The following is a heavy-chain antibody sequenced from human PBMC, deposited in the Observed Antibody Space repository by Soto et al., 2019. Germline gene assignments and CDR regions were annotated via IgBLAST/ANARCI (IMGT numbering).Heavy chain of an antibody. CDR2: IHYSGST. CDR1: GDSINSDY. V-gene: IGHV4-59*01. Sequence: SETLSLTCTVSGDSINSDYWSWIRQPPGKGLEWIGYIHYSGSTNYNPSLKGRVTISVDTSKNQFSLRLSSVTAADTVVYYCARFYYDSSAYSVDDSWGQGTLVTVSS. J-gene: IGHJ4*02. CDR3: ARFYYDSSAYSVDDS. D-gene: IGHD3-22*01.